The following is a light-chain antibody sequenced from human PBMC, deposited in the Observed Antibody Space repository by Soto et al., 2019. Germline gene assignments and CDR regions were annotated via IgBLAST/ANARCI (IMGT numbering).Light chain of an antibody. V-gene: IGKV3-20*01. CDR3: QQYGSSPPRYT. CDR2: GAS. J-gene: IGKJ2*01. Sequence: ESVLTQSPGTLSLSPGERATLSCRASQSVSSSYLAWYQQKPGQAPRLLMYGASSRATGIPDRFSGSGSGTDFTLTISRLEPEDFAVYYCQQYGSSPPRYTFGQGTKLEIK. CDR1: QSVSSSY.